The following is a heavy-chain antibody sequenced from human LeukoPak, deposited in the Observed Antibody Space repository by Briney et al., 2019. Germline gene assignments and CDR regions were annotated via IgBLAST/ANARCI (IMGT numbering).Heavy chain of an antibody. V-gene: IGHV1-69*05. Sequence: GASVKVSCKASGGTFSSYAISWVRQAPGQGLEWMGRIIPIFGTANYAQKFQGRVTITTDESTSTAYMELSSLRSEDTAVYYCASGEPNWNYVLMDVWGKGTTVTVPS. CDR3: ASGEPNWNYVLMDV. CDR1: GGTFSSYA. J-gene: IGHJ6*03. D-gene: IGHD1-7*01. CDR2: IIPIFGTA.